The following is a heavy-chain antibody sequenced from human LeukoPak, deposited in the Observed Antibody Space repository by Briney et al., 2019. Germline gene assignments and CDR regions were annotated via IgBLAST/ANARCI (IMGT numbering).Heavy chain of an antibody. D-gene: IGHD6-13*01. V-gene: IGHV4-39*07. Sequence: SETLSLTCTVSGGSISNSGYYWGWFRQPPGKRLEWIGSIYYSVNTNYNPSLKSRVTISVDTSKNQFSLKLSSVTAADAAVYYCAGHIAALYYMDVWGKGTTVTVSS. CDR1: GGSISNSGYY. J-gene: IGHJ6*03. CDR2: IYYSVNT. CDR3: AGHIAALYYMDV.